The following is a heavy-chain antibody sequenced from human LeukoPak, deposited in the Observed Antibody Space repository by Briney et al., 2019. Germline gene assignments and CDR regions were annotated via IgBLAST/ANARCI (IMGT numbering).Heavy chain of an antibody. D-gene: IGHD2-2*01. Sequence: SVKVSCKASGGTFNSYAISWVRQVPGQGLEWMGGIIPVFGTAIYAEKFQGGVTITADESTSTAYMELSTLRSEDTAVYYCARGGIVVVPPDISHHDAFDIWGQGTMVTVSS. CDR2: IIPVFGTA. J-gene: IGHJ3*02. V-gene: IGHV1-69*13. CDR1: GGTFNSYA. CDR3: ARGGIVVVPPDISHHDAFDI.